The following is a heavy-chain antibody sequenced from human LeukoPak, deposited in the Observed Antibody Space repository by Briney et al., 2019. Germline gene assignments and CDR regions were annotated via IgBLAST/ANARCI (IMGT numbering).Heavy chain of an antibody. J-gene: IGHJ4*02. CDR3: ARVGDRDYSSGWFDY. V-gene: IGHV3-7*01. CDR1: AFTFSNFW. CDR2: IKQDASDK. Sequence: GGSLRLSCAASAFTFSNFWMSWVRQAPGKGLEWVAKIKQDASDKHYVESVQGRFTISRDNAKSSLYLQMNSLRAEDTAVYYCARVGDRDYSSGWFDYWGQGTLVTVSS. D-gene: IGHD6-19*01.